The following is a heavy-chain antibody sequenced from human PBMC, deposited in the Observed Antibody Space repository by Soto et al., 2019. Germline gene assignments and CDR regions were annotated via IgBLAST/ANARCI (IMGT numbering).Heavy chain of an antibody. CDR2: ISGSGGST. Sequence: GSLRLSCAAYGCTFSSYVMSWVRQAPGKGLEWVSAISGSGGSTYYADSVKGRFSISRDNSKNTLHLQMNSLRAEDTAVYYCATGKRVAWLGYGMDVWGQGTSLTVSS. CDR3: ATGKRVAWLGYGMDV. D-gene: IGHD3-3*01. V-gene: IGHV3-23*01. J-gene: IGHJ6*02. CDR1: GCTFSSYV.